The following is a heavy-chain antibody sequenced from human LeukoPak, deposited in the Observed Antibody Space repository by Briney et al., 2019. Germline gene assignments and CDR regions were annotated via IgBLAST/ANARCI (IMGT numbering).Heavy chain of an antibody. CDR1: GFTFSSYS. Sequence: GGSLRLSCAASGFTFSSYSMNWVRQAPGKGLEWVSSISSSSSYIYYADSVKGRFTISRDNAKNSLYLQMNSLRAKDTAVYYCARSTRTTVTAFSEFGYWGQGTLVTVSS. D-gene: IGHD4-17*01. CDR3: ARSTRTTVTAFSEFGY. CDR2: ISSSSSYI. J-gene: IGHJ4*02. V-gene: IGHV3-21*01.